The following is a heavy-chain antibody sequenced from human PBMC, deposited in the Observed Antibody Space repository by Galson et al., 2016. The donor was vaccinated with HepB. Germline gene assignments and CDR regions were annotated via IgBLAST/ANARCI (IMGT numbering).Heavy chain of an antibody. CDR3: ARGDGGNWFKLGDAFDV. CDR2: IWSDGTNK. Sequence: SLRLSCAASGFNFSTYGMHWVRQAPGKGLEWVAVIWSDGTNKHYADSVKGRLTISRDKSKNTLYLQMNSLRAEDTAVYYCARGDGGNWFKLGDAFDVWGQGTMVTVSS. V-gene: IGHV3-33*01. J-gene: IGHJ3*01. CDR1: GFNFSTYG. D-gene: IGHD1-1*01.